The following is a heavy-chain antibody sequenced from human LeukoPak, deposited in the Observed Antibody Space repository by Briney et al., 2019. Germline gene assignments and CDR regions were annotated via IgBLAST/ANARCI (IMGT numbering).Heavy chain of an antibody. CDR3: ARAGIAVAGTWGNDY. Sequence: GGSLRLSCAASGFTFSTYALHWVRQAPGKGLEWVAVISYDGSKKYYADSLKGRFTISRDNAKNSLYLQMSSLRAEDTAVYYCARAGIAVAGTWGNDYWGQGTLVTVSS. CDR2: ISYDGSKK. CDR1: GFTFSTYA. J-gene: IGHJ4*02. D-gene: IGHD6-19*01. V-gene: IGHV3-30*04.